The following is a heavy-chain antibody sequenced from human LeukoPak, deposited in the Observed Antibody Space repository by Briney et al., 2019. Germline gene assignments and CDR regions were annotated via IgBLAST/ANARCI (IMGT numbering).Heavy chain of an antibody. CDR1: GFTFSSYS. V-gene: IGHV3-21*01. CDR2: ISSSSSYI. CDR3: AKISAVTTFDY. D-gene: IGHD4-17*01. J-gene: IGHJ4*02. Sequence: GGSLRLSCAASGFTFSSYSMNWVRQAPGKGLEWVSSISSSSSYIYYADSVKGRFTISRDNSKNTLYLQMNSLRAEDTAVYYCAKISAVTTFDYWGQGTLVTVSS.